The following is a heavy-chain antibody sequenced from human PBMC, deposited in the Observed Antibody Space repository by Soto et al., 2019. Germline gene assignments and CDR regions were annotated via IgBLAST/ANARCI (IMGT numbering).Heavy chain of an antibody. V-gene: IGHV3-21*02. Sequence: EVQLVESGGGLVKPGGSLRLSCAVSGFTFSSYSMNWVRQAPGKGLEWVSGISSSSSFKSYADSLKGRFTISRDNAKNSLYLQMSSLRAEDTAVYYCARAPAPYGLDVWGQGTTVTVSS. CDR1: GFTFSSYS. J-gene: IGHJ6*02. CDR2: ISSSSSFK. CDR3: ARAPAPYGLDV.